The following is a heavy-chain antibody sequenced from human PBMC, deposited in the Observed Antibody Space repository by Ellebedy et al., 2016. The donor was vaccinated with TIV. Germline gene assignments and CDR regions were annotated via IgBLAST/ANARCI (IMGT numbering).Heavy chain of an antibody. CDR3: ARGGASSKYFDY. J-gene: IGHJ4*02. CDR2: IYYSGST. CDR1: GVSMSSNDYY. V-gene: IGHV4-39*07. Sequence: MPGGSLRLSCTVSGVSMSSNDYYWGWIRQPPGKGLEWIGSIYYSGSTYYNPSLESRITISVDTSKNQFSLKLTSVTDADTAVYYCARGGASSKYFDYWGLGTLVTVSS.